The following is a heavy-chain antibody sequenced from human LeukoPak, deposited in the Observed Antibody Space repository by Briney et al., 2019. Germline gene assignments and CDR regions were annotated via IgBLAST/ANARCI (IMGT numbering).Heavy chain of an antibody. J-gene: IGHJ4*02. CDR1: GGSISGYY. CDR2: IYYSGST. Sequence: SETLSLTCAVSGGSISGYYWTWIRQPPGKGLEWIGYIYYSGSTNYNSSLKSRVTISVDTPKNQFSLKLSSVTAADSAVYYCARHSEEQSFDYWGQGTLVTVSS. V-gene: IGHV4-59*08. D-gene: IGHD3-10*01. CDR3: ARHSEEQSFDY.